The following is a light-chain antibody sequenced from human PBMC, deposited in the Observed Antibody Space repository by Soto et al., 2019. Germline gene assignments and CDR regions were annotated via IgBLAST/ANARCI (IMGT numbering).Light chain of an antibody. CDR3: QEYHKWPIT. CDR1: HSVSSN. CDR2: RAS. J-gene: IGKJ5*01. Sequence: DIVLTQSPGTLSLSPGERTTVSSRASHSVSSNLAWYQQKPGQAPRLLIYRASTRATGISGSFSGSGSGTEFTLTIGSPQSEDFAVYYCQEYHKWPITFGQGTRLEIK. V-gene: IGKV3-15*01.